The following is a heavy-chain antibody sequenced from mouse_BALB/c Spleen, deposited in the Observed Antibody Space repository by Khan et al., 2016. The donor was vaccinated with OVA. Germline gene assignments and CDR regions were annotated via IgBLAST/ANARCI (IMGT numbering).Heavy chain of an antibody. V-gene: IGHV3-2*02. J-gene: IGHJ2*01. CDR2: ISYSGGT. CDR3: ARGNYYGYYFDY. Sequence: EVKLLESGPGLVKPSQSLSLTSTVTGYSITSGYAWNWIRQFPGNKLEWMGYISYSGGTSYNPSLKSRISITRDTSKNQFFLQLNSVTTEDTATYYCARGNYYGYYFDYWGQGTPLTVSS. CDR1: GYSITSGYA. D-gene: IGHD1-1*01.